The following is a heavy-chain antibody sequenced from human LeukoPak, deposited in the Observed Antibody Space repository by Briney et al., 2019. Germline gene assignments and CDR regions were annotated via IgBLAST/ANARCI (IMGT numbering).Heavy chain of an antibody. CDR3: VSTLRFLPYRRFDY. Sequence: SETLSLTCTVSGGSIISSNYYWGWIRQPPGKGLEWIGSIYQSGSGNSYYNPSLKSRVTISGDTSKNQFSLRLRSVTAADTAVYYCVSTLRFLPYRRFDYWGQGTLVTVPS. J-gene: IGHJ4*02. D-gene: IGHD3-3*01. CDR1: GGSIISSNYY. V-gene: IGHV4-39*01. CDR2: IYQSGSGNS.